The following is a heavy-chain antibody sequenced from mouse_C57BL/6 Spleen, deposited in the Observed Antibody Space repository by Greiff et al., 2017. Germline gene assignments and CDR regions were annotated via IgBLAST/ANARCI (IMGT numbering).Heavy chain of an antibody. CDR2: ISDGGSYT. CDR1: GFTFSSYA. J-gene: IGHJ1*03. D-gene: IGHD2-2*01. CDR3: ARDRGVTAYWYFDV. Sequence: EVQVVESGGGLVKPGGSLKLSCAASGFTFSSYAMSWVRQTPEKRLEWVATISDGGSYTYYPDNVKGRFTISRDNAKNNLYLQMSHLKSEDTAMYYCARDRGVTAYWYFDVWGTGTTVTVSS. V-gene: IGHV5-4*01.